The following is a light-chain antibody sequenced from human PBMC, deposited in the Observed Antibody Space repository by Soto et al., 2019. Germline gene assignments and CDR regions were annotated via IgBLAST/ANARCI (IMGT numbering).Light chain of an antibody. CDR1: QSVGSN. Sequence: EIVMTQSPGTLSVSPGDRATLSCGASQSVGSNLAWYQQKPGQAPRLLIYGASTRATGIPARFSGSGSGTEFTLTISSLQSEDFAVYYCQQYHNWVTFGGGTKVDIK. CDR3: QQYHNWVT. V-gene: IGKV3D-15*01. CDR2: GAS. J-gene: IGKJ4*01.